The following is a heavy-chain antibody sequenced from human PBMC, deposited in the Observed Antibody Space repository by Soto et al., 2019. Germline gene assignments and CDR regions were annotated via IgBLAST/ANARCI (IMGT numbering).Heavy chain of an antibody. Sequence: NPSDTLSLTCTISGGSFNNDYWTWIRQSPGKGLEWIGYIFHSGITDYNPSVKSRVTISIDKSKNLFSLKLTSVTAADTAVYYCARDRYFYDRAGYYRTLDSGGQGILVTVSS. D-gene: IGHD3-22*01. CDR1: GGSFNNDY. V-gene: IGHV4-59*01. J-gene: IGHJ5*01. CDR2: IFHSGIT. CDR3: ARDRYFYDRAGYYRTLDS.